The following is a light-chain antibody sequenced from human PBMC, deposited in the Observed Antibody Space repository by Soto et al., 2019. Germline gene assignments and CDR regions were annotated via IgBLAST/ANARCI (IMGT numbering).Light chain of an antibody. CDR1: QGISNY. CDR2: DAS. V-gene: IGKV1-27*01. Sequence: DIQMTQSPSSLSASVGDRVTITCRASQGISNYLAWYQQKPGRVPKLLIYDASTLQSGVPSRFSGRGSGTDFHLTISSLQPEDVANYYCQKYDSSQFTFGPGTKVEIK. CDR3: QKYDSSQFT. J-gene: IGKJ3*01.